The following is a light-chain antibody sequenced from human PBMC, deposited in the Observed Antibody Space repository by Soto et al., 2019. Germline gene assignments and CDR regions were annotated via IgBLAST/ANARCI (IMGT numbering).Light chain of an antibody. J-gene: IGKJ4*01. Sequence: DIQMSQSPSSLSAAVGERVTITCRASQSISRWLAWYQQKPGKAPSLLIYGVSSLQSGVPSRFSGSGSGTDFTLTIDNVEPEDSALYFCQHRTKWPLTFGGGTKVDIK. CDR1: QSISRW. CDR3: QHRTKWPLT. V-gene: IGKV1-5*01. CDR2: GVS.